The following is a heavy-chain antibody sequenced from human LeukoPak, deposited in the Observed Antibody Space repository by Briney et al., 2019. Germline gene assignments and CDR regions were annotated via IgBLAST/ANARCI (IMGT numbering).Heavy chain of an antibody. V-gene: IGHV4-59*11. J-gene: IGHJ4*02. D-gene: IGHD2-15*01. CDR2: IDSNGNT. CDR3: SRLAKCDGNCYSFDL. CDR1: GDSITTHP. Sequence: SETQSLTCTVSGDSITTHPWSWVRQTSGKGLDYIGFIDSNGNTNYNPSLKTRVIISSDTSTNQISLTLNSVAAADTAVYYCSRLAKCDGNCYSFDLWGQGMLVTVSS.